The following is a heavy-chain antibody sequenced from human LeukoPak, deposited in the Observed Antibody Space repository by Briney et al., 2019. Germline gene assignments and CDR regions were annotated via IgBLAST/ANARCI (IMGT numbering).Heavy chain of an antibody. CDR2: MPSSGGTT. Sequence: GGSLRLSCAASGFTFSHYVMSGVRQAPGKGLQWVSGMPSSGGTTYYADSVKGRFTISRDDSKNTLFLQMNSLRAEDTAVYYCAKDSSTRAADDIDYWGQGTLVTVSS. CDR1: GFTFSHYV. D-gene: IGHD6-13*01. CDR3: AKDSSTRAADDIDY. V-gene: IGHV3-23*01. J-gene: IGHJ4*02.